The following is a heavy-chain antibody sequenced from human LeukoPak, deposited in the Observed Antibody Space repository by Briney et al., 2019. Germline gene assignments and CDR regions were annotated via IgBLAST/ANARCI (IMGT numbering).Heavy chain of an antibody. V-gene: IGHV3-33*06. D-gene: IGHD6-13*01. CDR3: AKERIAAAEIDY. CDR2: IWYDGSNK. CDR1: GFTFSSYG. Sequence: PGRSLRLSCAASGFTFSSYGMHWVRQAPGKGLEWVAVIWYDGSNKYYADSVKGRFTIPRDNSKNTLYLQMNSLRAEDTAVYYCAKERIAAAEIDYWGQGTLVTVSS. J-gene: IGHJ4*02.